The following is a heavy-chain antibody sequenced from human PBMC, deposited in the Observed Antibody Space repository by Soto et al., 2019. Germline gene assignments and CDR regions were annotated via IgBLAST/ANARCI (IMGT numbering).Heavy chain of an antibody. V-gene: IGHV4-59*11. Sequence: SETLSLTCTVSGGSIIGRYWSWIRQPPGKGLQYIGYISYSGSTNYNPSLKSRVTISVDTSNNQFSLRLSSVTAADTAVYYCARDVGLQHDTGYYDFWSGKNNWFDPWGQGILVTVSS. J-gene: IGHJ5*02. CDR3: ARDVGLQHDTGYYDFWSGKNNWFDP. D-gene: IGHD3-3*01. CDR1: GGSIIGRY. CDR2: ISYSGST.